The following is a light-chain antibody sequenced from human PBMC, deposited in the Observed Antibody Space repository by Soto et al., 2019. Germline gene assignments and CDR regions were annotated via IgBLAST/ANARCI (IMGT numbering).Light chain of an antibody. CDR1: QSVSSNS. V-gene: IGKV3-20*01. J-gene: IGKJ1*01. CDR3: QQYGTSPRT. CDR2: GAS. Sequence: EIVLTQSPGTLSLSPGERATLSCRASQSVSSNSLVWYQQKPGQAPRLLIYGASSRATGIPDRFSGSGSGTDFTLNISRLEPEDFAVYYCQQYGTSPRTFGQGTKVEIK.